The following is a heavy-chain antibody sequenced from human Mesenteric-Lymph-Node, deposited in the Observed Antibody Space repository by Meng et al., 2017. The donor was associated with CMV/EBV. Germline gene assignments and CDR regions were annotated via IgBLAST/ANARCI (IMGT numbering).Heavy chain of an antibody. CDR3: ARGRGGDGLLDY. Sequence: GGSLRLSCAASGFTFTSYWMHWVRQAPGKGLEWVSSISLGSRYINYADSVKGRFTVSRDNAKNSLYLQMNTLRAEDTAVYYCARGRGGDGLLDYWGQGTLVTVSS. V-gene: IGHV3-21*01. CDR1: GFTFTSYW. J-gene: IGHJ4*02. CDR2: ISLGSRYI. D-gene: IGHD3-16*01.